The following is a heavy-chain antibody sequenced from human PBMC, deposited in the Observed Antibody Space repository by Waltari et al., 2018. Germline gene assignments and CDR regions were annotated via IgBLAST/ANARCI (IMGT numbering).Heavy chain of an antibody. CDR2: MSSSGTT. J-gene: IGHJ6*02. Sequence: QVLLQESGPGLVKSSETLSLTCSVSVYSISRYYWSWIRQAPGKGLEWIGYMSSSGTTKNNPSLKSLVTISVDTSKSQLLLRLRSVTASDTAVYYCARHYGMVVDYYYYYGLDVWGQGTTVTVS. CDR1: VYSISRYY. CDR3: ARHYGMVVDYYYYYGLDV. V-gene: IGHV4-59*08. D-gene: IGHD3-3*01.